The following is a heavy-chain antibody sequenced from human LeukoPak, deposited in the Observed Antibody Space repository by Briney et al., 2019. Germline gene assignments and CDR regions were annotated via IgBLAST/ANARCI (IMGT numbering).Heavy chain of an antibody. J-gene: IGHJ4*02. CDR3: ARAQWLADPGDY. CDR1: GYTFTGYF. Sequence: ASVKVSCKASGYTFTGYFIHWVRQAPGQGLEWMGWINPSTGGTSYAQRFQGRVTMTRDTSVSTAYMDLYSLRSDDTAVYYCARAQWLADPGDYWGQGTLVTVSS. D-gene: IGHD6-19*01. V-gene: IGHV1-2*02. CDR2: INPSTGGT.